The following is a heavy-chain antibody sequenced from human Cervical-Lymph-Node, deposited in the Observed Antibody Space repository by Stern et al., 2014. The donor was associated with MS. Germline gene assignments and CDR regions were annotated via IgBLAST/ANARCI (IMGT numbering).Heavy chain of an antibody. CDR1: GYSFTANW. CDR2: IYPGDSDT. V-gene: IGHV5-51*01. D-gene: IGHD4-17*01. Sequence: VQLVQSGAEVKKPGESLKISCKGSGYSFTANWIAWVRQMPGKDLEWMGIIYPGDSDTRYSPSFQGQFPISADKSISTAYLQWSSLKASDTAMYYCARDYGDYAFDYWGQGTLVTVSS. J-gene: IGHJ4*02. CDR3: ARDYGDYAFDY.